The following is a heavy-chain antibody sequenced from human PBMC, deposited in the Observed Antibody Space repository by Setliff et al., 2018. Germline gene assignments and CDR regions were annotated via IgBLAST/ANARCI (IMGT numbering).Heavy chain of an antibody. CDR2: IKEDGSEK. D-gene: IGHD3-3*01. CDR3: ARDFVMNTADY. Sequence: GGSLRLSCAASGFTFRTYWMNWVRQAPGKGLEWVANIKEDGSEKYYVDSVKGRFTVSRDNAKNSLYLQMNSLRAEDTAVYYCARDFVMNTADYWGQGTLVTVSS. V-gene: IGHV3-7*03. CDR1: GFTFRTYW. J-gene: IGHJ4*02.